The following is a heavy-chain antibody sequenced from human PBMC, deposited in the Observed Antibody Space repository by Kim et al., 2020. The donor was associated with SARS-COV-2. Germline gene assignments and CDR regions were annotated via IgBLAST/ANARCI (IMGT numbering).Heavy chain of an antibody. CDR1: GGSISSYY. Sequence: SETLSLTCTVSGGSISSYYWSWIRQPPGKGLEWIGYIYYSGSTNYNPSLKSRVTISVDTSKNQFSLKLSSVTAADTAVYYCARVYRGYMLDGDYPNYYYGMVVWGQGTTVTLSS. D-gene: IGHD2-21*01. J-gene: IGHJ6*02. CDR3: ARVYRGYMLDGDYPNYYYGMVV. CDR2: IYYSGST. V-gene: IGHV4-59*01.